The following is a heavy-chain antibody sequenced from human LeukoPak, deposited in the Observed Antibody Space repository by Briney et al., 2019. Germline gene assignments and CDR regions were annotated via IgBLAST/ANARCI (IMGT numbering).Heavy chain of an antibody. CDR3: ASATYYYDSSGYYYMDY. Sequence: GGSLRLSCAASGFTFSSYEMNWVRQAPGKGLEWVSYISSSGSTIYYADSVKGRFTISRDNAKNSLYLQMNSLRAEDRAVYYCASATYYYDSSGYYYMDYWGQGTLVTVSS. J-gene: IGHJ4*02. D-gene: IGHD3-22*01. V-gene: IGHV3-48*03. CDR1: GFTFSSYE. CDR2: ISSSGSTI.